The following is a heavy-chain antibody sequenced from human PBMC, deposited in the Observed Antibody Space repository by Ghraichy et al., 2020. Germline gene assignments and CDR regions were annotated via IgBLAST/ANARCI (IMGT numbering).Heavy chain of an antibody. D-gene: IGHD2-2*01. CDR2: IYYSGST. Sequence: SQTLSLTCTVSGGSISSGGYYWSWIRQHPGKGLEWIGYIYYSGSTYYNPSLKSRVTISVDTSKNQFSLKLSSVTAADTAVYYCARGVKYQLLYFDYWGQGTLVTVSS. CDR3: ARGVKYQLLYFDY. CDR1: GGSISSGGYY. J-gene: IGHJ4*02. V-gene: IGHV4-31*02.